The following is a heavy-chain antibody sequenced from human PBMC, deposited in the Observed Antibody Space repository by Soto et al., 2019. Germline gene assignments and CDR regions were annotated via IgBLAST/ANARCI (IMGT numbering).Heavy chain of an antibody. V-gene: IGHV3-53*01. CDR2: LYDVDGS. CDR3: ATWHEREHAFDV. D-gene: IGHD1-1*01. J-gene: IGHJ3*01. Sequence: VQLVESGGGLIQPGESLRLSCAAFGLTISGKKYVAWVRQAPGKGLEWVSALYDVDGSFYADSVTGRFTTSSDSSKTTVYLQMNDLRPEDTAVYYCATWHEREHAFDVWGQGTTVTISS. CDR1: GLTISGKKY.